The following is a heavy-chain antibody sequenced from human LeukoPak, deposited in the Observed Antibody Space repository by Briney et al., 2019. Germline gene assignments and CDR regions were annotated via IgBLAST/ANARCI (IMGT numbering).Heavy chain of an antibody. J-gene: IGHJ4*02. V-gene: IGHV1-24*01. CDR3: ATGLIAVAGTWVDY. D-gene: IGHD6-19*01. CDR2: FDPEDGET. CDR1: GYTLTELS. Sequence: ASVKVSCKVSGYTLTELSMHWVRQAPGKGLEWMGGFDPEDGETIYAQKFQGRVTMTEDASTDTAYMELSSLRSEDTAVYYCATGLIAVAGTWVDYWGQGTLVTVSS.